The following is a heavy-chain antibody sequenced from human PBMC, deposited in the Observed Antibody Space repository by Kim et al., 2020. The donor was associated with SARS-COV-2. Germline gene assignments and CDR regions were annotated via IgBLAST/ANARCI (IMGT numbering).Heavy chain of an antibody. Sequence: GGSLRLSCAASGFTFSSYGMHWVRQAPGKGLEWVAVIWYDGSNKYYADSVKGRFTISRDNSKNTLYLQMNSLRAEDTAVYYCAKETSFNDRGGWGMDVWGQGTTVTVSS. V-gene: IGHV3-33*06. D-gene: IGHD1-1*01. CDR1: GFTFSSYG. CDR2: IWYDGSNK. J-gene: IGHJ6*02. CDR3: AKETSFNDRGGWGMDV.